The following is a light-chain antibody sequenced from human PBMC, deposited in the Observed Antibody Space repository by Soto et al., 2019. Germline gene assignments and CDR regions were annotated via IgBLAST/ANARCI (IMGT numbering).Light chain of an antibody. V-gene: IGKV3-20*01. CDR1: QSVSSTN. J-gene: IGKJ1*01. Sequence: EIVLTQSPGTLSLSPGERANLSCRASQSVSSTNLAWYQQKSGQAPRLLIYDASSRATGIPDRFRGSGSGTDFILTISRLEPEDFAVYFCQHYGNSVWTFGQGTKVDIK. CDR3: QHYGNSVWT. CDR2: DAS.